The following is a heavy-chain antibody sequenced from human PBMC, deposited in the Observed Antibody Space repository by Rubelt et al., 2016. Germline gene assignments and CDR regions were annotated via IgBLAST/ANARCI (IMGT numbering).Heavy chain of an antibody. CDR3: ANSGLRGVTVPGD. V-gene: IGHV4-39*07. CDR1: GGSISSSSYY. D-gene: IGHD3-10*01. Sequence: QLQLQESGPGLVKPSETLSLTCTVSGGSISSSSYYWGWIRQPPGKGLEWIGSIYHSGSTYYNPSLKSRVTISVDTSKNQFSLKLSSVTAADTAVYYCANSGLRGVTVPGDWGQGTLVTVSS. J-gene: IGHJ4*02. CDR2: IYHSGST.